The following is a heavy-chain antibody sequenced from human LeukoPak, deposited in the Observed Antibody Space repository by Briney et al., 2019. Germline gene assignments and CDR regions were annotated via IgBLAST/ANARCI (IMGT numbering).Heavy chain of an antibody. Sequence: SQTLSLTCTVSGGSISSGSYYWRWIRQPAGKGLEWIGRIYTSGSTNYNPSLKSRVTISLDTSKNQFSLKLSSVTAADTAVYYCAREGLVDYWGQGTLVTVSS. CDR3: AREGLVDY. J-gene: IGHJ4*02. CDR2: IYTSGST. CDR1: GGSISSGSYY. V-gene: IGHV4-61*02.